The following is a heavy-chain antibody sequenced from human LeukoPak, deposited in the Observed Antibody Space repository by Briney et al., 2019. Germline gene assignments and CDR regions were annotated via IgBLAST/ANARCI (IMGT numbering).Heavy chain of an antibody. Sequence: GGSLRLSCAASGFTFSSYAMHWVRQAPGKGLEWVAVISYDGSNKYYADSVKGRFTISRDNSKNTLYLQMNSLRAEDTAVYYCARKGTAQAFDIWGQGTMVTVSS. CDR2: ISYDGSNK. CDR3: ARKGTAQAFDI. CDR1: GFTFSSYA. V-gene: IGHV3-30*04. D-gene: IGHD1-1*01. J-gene: IGHJ3*02.